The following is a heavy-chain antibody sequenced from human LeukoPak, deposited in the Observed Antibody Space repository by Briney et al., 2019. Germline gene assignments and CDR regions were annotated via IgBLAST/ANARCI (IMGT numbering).Heavy chain of an antibody. V-gene: IGHV4-59*12. Sequence: PSETLSLTCTVSGGSISSYYWSWIRQPPGKGLEWIGYIYYSGSTNYNPSLKSRVTISVDTSKNQFSLKLSSVTAADTTVYYCATYYYDSSGYYSDWYFDLWGRGTLVTVSS. CDR1: GGSISSYY. J-gene: IGHJ2*01. CDR2: IYYSGST. D-gene: IGHD3-22*01. CDR3: ATYYYDSSGYYSDWYFDL.